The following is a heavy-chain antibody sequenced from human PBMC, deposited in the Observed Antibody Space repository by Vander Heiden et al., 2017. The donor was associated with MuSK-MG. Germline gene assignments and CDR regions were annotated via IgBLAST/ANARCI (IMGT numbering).Heavy chain of an antibody. D-gene: IGHD1-1*01. V-gene: IGHV4-39*01. CDR2: IHSSGSS. Sequence: QVQLQESGPGLVRTSETLSLTCTVSGDSISRSSSHWGWIRQSPGKGLEWIATIHSSGSSYYNPSLSSRVTISVDTSKNQFSLNLRSVTAADTSVYFCARHWTSHSYYYYMDVWGKGTTVSVSS. CDR1: GDSISRSSSH. CDR3: ARHWTSHSYYYYMDV. J-gene: IGHJ6*03.